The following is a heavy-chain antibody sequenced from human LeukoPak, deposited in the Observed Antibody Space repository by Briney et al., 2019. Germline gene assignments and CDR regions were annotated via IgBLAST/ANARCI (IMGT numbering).Heavy chain of an antibody. CDR2: IYYSGST. D-gene: IGHD3-22*01. CDR3: ARSRTYYYDSSGYCFDY. Sequence: PETLSLTCTVSGGSISSYYWSWIRQPPGKGLEWIGYIYYSGSTNYNPSLKSRVTISVDTSKNQFSLKLSSVTAADTAVYYCARSRTYYYDSSGYCFDYWGQGTLVTVSS. V-gene: IGHV4-59*01. J-gene: IGHJ4*02. CDR1: GGSISSYY.